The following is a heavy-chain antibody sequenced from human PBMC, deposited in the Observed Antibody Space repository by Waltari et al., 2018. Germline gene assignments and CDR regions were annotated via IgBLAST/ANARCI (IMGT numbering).Heavy chain of an antibody. CDR3: ARGSRGVIMPFDY. D-gene: IGHD3-10*01. CDR1: GGPFSSYA. V-gene: IGHV1-69*01. Sequence: QVQLVQSGAEVKKPGSSVTVSCKASGGPFSSYAISWVLQAPGQGLEWMGGIIPIFGTANYAQKFQGRVTITADESTSTAYMELSSLRSEDTAVYYCARGSRGVIMPFDYWGQGTLVTVSS. J-gene: IGHJ4*02. CDR2: IIPIFGTA.